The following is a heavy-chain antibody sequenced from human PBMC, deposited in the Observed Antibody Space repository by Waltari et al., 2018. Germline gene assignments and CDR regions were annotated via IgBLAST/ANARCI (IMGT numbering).Heavy chain of an antibody. Sequence: QVQLVQSGAEVKKPGASVKVSCKASGYTFTGCYMHWVRQAPGQGLEWMGWINPNSGGTNYAQKFQGRVTMTRDTSISTAYLELSRLSSDDTAVYYCARDLNTIFGVAPPYGAHDYWGQGTLVTVSS. D-gene: IGHD3-3*01. CDR1: GYTFTGCY. CDR2: INPNSGGT. CDR3: ARDLNTIFGVAPPYGAHDY. V-gene: IGHV1-2*02. J-gene: IGHJ4*02.